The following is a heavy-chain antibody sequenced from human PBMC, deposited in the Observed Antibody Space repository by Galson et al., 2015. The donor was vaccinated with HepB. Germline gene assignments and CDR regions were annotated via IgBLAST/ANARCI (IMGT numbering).Heavy chain of an antibody. CDR3: ARDNMRGGKFDY. D-gene: IGHD1-1*01. CDR2: ISSSSSYI. J-gene: IGHJ4*02. CDR1: GFTFSSYS. V-gene: IGHV3-21*01. Sequence: SLRLSCAASGFTFSSYSMNWVRQAPGKGLEWVSSISSSSSYIYYADSVKGRFAISRDNAKNSLYLQMNSLRAEDTAVYYCARDNMRGGKFDYWGQGTLVTVSS.